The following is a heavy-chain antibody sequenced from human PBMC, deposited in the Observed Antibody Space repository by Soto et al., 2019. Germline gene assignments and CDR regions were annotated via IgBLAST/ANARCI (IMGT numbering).Heavy chain of an antibody. Sequence: QPGGSLRLSCAASGFTFSSYSMNWVRQAPGRGLEWVAVISYDGSNKYYADSVKGRFTISRDNSKNTLYLQMNSLRAEDTAVYYCAKSRDDYVWGSPHDYWGQGTLVTVSS. CDR2: ISYDGSNK. D-gene: IGHD3-16*01. J-gene: IGHJ4*02. CDR1: GFTFSSYS. CDR3: AKSRDDYVWGSPHDY. V-gene: IGHV3-30*18.